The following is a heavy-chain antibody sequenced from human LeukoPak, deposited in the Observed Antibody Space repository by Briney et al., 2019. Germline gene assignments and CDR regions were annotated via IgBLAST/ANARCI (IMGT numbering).Heavy chain of an antibody. CDR3: AKDRGMVGASVRAFDY. CDR1: GFTLSSYS. V-gene: IGHV3-48*04. J-gene: IGHJ4*02. CDR2: ISSTSRTI. Sequence: GGSLRLSCAASGFTLSSYSMNWVRQAPGKGLEWVSYISSTSRTIYYADSVKGRFTVSRDNDKNSLYLQMSSLRGEDTALYYCAKDRGMVGASVRAFDYWGQGTLVTVSS. D-gene: IGHD1-26*01.